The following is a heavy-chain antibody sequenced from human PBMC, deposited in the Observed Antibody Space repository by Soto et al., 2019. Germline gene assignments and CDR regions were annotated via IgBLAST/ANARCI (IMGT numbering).Heavy chain of an antibody. J-gene: IGHJ4*02. V-gene: IGHV3-30-3*01. D-gene: IGHD6-19*01. CDR3: ARVRGKWLVTFDY. CDR2: ISYDGSNK. Sequence: GGSLRLSCAASGFTFSSYAMHWVRQAPGKGLEWVAVISYDGSNKYYADSVKGRFTISRDNSKNTLYLQMNSLRAEDTAVYYCARVRGKWLVTFDYWGQGTLVTVSS. CDR1: GFTFSSYA.